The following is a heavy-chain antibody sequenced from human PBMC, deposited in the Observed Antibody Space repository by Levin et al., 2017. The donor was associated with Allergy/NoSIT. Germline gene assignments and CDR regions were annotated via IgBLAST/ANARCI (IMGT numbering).Heavy chain of an antibody. CDR1: GFTFSGSA. J-gene: IGHJ4*02. CDR3: TSRVYDFWSGANDY. V-gene: IGHV3-73*01. Sequence: AGGSLRLSCAASGFTFSGSAMHWVRQASGKGLEWVGRIRSKANSYATAYAASVKGRFTISRDDSKNTAYLQMNSLKTEDTAVYYCTSRVYDFWSGANDYWGQGTLVTVSS. CDR2: IRSKANSYAT. D-gene: IGHD3-3*01.